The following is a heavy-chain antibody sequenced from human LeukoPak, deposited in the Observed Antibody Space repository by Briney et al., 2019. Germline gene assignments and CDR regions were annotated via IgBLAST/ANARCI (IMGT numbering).Heavy chain of an antibody. CDR2: VHLSGAS. CDR3: ARESGAFSPFGF. J-gene: IGHJ4*02. CDR1: GGSILTTNW. Sequence: SETLSLTCAVSGGSILTTNWWSWVRPAPGKGLELIGEVHLSGASNYNPSLKSRVSMSIDKSRNQLSLELTSVTAADTAIYYCARESGAFSPFGFWGQGTLVTVSS. D-gene: IGHD1-26*01. V-gene: IGHV4-4*02.